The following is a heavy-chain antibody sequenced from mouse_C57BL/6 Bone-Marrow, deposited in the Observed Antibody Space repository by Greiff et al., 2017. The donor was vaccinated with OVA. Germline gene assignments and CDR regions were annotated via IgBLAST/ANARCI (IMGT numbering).Heavy chain of an antibody. CDR3: ASPGNYYGSYWYFDV. V-gene: IGHV1-9*01. J-gene: IGHJ1*03. CDR2: ILPGSGST. D-gene: IGHD1-1*01. Sequence: VKLVESGAELMKPGASVKLSCKATGYTFTGSWIEWVKQRPGHGLEWIGEILPGSGSTNYNEQFKGKATFTADTSSNTAYMQLSSLTTEDSAIYDCASPGNYYGSYWYFDVWGTGTTVPVSS. CDR1: GYTFTGSW.